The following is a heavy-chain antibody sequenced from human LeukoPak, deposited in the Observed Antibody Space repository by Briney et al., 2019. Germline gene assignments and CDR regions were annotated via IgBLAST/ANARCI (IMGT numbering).Heavy chain of an antibody. D-gene: IGHD6-19*01. V-gene: IGHV3-48*03. CDR1: GFTFSSYE. J-gene: IGHJ4*02. Sequence: GGCLRLSCAASGFTFSSYEMNWVRQAPGKGLEWVSYISSSGSTIYYADSVKGRFTISRDNAKNSLYLQMNSLRAEDTGVYYCAKDLSSGSRRAYWGQGTLVTVSS. CDR2: ISSSGSTI. CDR3: AKDLSSGSRRAY.